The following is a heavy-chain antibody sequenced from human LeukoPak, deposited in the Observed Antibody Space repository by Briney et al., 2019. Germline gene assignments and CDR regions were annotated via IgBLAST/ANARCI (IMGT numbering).Heavy chain of an antibody. CDR1: GFTFSSYG. V-gene: IGHV3-30*18. CDR3: AKDRWYYGSGSSFDY. CDR2: ISYDGSNK. Sequence: GGSLRLSCAASGFTFSSYGMHWVRQAPGKGLEWVAVISYDGSNKYYADSVKGRSTISRDNSKNTLYLQMNSLRAEDTAVYYCAKDRWYYGSGSSFDYWGQGTLVTVSS. D-gene: IGHD3-10*01. J-gene: IGHJ4*02.